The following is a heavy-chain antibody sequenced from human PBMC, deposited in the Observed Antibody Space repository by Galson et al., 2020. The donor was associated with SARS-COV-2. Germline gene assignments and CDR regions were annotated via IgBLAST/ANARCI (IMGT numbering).Heavy chain of an antibody. V-gene: IGHV3-23*01. Sequence: GGSLRLSCTASGFTFINYGMNWVRQAPGKGLEWVSAINGGGGVTYYADSLKGRFTISRDNSKNTLYLQMNSLRAEDTAVYYCGVIAVASWGQGALVTVSS. D-gene: IGHD6-19*01. J-gene: IGHJ5*02. CDR1: GFTFINYG. CDR3: GVIAVAS. CDR2: INGGGGVT.